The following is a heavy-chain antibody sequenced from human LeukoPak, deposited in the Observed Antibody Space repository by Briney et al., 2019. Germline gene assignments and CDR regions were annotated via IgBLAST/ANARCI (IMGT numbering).Heavy chain of an antibody. D-gene: IGHD3-3*01. Sequence: GGSLRLSCAASGFTFSSYSMNWVRQAPGKGLEWVSSISSSSNYIYYADSVKGRFSISRDNAKNSLYLQMNSLRAEDTAVYYCARGHRVRSLDYWGQGTLVIVSS. CDR1: GFTFSSYS. CDR2: ISSSSNYI. V-gene: IGHV3-21*01. CDR3: ARGHRVRSLDY. J-gene: IGHJ4*02.